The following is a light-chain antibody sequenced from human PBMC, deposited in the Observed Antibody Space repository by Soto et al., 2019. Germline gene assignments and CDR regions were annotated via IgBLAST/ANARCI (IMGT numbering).Light chain of an antibody. Sequence: EIVMTQSPATLSVSPGERATLSCRASQSINSNLAWYQRKPGQAPRLLISGAATRPTGIPARFSGSGSGTEFTLTISSLQSEDFAVYYCQQYSDWPFTFGQGTRLEIK. J-gene: IGKJ5*01. V-gene: IGKV3-15*01. CDR2: GAA. CDR3: QQYSDWPFT. CDR1: QSINSN.